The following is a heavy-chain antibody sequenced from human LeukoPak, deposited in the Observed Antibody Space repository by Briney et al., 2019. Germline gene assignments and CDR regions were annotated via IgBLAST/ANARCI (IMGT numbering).Heavy chain of an antibody. Sequence: GGSLRLSCAASGCTFSSYGMHWVRQAPGKGLEWVAVISYDGSNKYYADSVKGRFTISRDNSKNTLYLQMNSLRAEDTAVYYCAKDPSGMVRGVIIDYWGQGTLVTVSS. V-gene: IGHV3-30*18. D-gene: IGHD3-10*01. CDR2: ISYDGSNK. CDR1: GCTFSSYG. CDR3: AKDPSGMVRGVIIDY. J-gene: IGHJ4*02.